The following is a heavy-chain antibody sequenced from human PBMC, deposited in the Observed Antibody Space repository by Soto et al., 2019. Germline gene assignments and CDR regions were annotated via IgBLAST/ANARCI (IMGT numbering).Heavy chain of an antibody. D-gene: IGHD6-19*01. Sequence: GSLRLSCAASGFTFSSYGMHWVRQAPGKGLEWVAVISYDGSNKYYADSVKGRFTISRDNSKNTLYLQMNSLRAEDTAVYYCAAAIAVAGPSFDYWGQGTLVTVSS. J-gene: IGHJ4*02. CDR3: AAAIAVAGPSFDY. CDR1: GFTFSSYG. V-gene: IGHV3-30*03. CDR2: ISYDGSNK.